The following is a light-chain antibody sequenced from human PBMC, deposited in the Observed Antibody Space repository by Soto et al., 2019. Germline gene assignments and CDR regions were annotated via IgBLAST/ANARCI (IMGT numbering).Light chain of an antibody. V-gene: IGKV3-20*01. Sequence: EIVLTQSPGTLSLSPGERATLSCRASQSVSSSYLAWYQQKPGQAPRLLIYAASSRATGIPDRFSGSGSGTDFTLTISRLEPEDFAVYYCQQYGSSRVFTFGPGTKVDIK. CDR3: QQYGSSRVFT. CDR1: QSVSSSY. J-gene: IGKJ3*01. CDR2: AAS.